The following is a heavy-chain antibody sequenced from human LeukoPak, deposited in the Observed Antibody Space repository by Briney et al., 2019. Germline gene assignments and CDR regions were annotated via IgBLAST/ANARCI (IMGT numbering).Heavy chain of an antibody. J-gene: IGHJ4*02. D-gene: IGHD3-22*01. CDR3: ARERNYYDSSGYYYALDY. CDR1: GGSFSGYY. V-gene: IGHV4-34*01. Sequence: SETLSLTCAVYGGSFSGYYWSWIRQPPGKGLEWIGEINHSGSTNYNPSLKSRVTISVDTSKNQFSLKLSSVTAADTAVYYCARERNYYDSSGYYYALDYWGQGTLVTVSS. CDR2: INHSGST.